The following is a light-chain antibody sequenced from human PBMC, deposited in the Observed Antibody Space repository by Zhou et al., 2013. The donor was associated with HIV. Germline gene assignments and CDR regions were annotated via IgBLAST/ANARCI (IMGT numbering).Light chain of an antibody. V-gene: IGKV1-NL1*01. CDR2: AAS. CDR1: QGISNS. CDR3: LQDYNYPRT. J-gene: IGKJ2*01. Sequence: DIQMTQSPSSMSASVGDRVTITCRASQGISNSLAWYQLKPGKAPKLLLYAASRLEGGVPSRFSGSGSGTDFTLTISSLQPEDFATYYCLQDYNYPRTFGQGTKLGIK.